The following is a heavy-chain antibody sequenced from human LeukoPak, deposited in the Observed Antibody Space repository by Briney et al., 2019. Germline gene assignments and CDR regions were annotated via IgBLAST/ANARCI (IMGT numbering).Heavy chain of an antibody. Sequence: SETLSLTCAVYGGSFSGYYWSWIRQPPGKGLEWIGEINHSGSTNYNPSLKSRVTISVDTSKNQFSLKLSSVTAADTAVYYCRLWFGELPMQYYYYYGMDVWGKGTTVTVSS. V-gene: IGHV4-34*01. CDR1: GGSFSGYY. J-gene: IGHJ6*04. CDR2: INHSGST. D-gene: IGHD3-10*01. CDR3: RLWFGELPMQYYYYYGMDV.